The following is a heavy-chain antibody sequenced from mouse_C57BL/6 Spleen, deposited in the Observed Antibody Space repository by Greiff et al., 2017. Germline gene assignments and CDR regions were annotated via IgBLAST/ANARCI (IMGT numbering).Heavy chain of an antibody. CDR2: IDPSDSDT. Sequence: QVQLQQPGAELVRPGSSVKLSCKASGYTFTSYWMHWVKQRPIQGLEWIGNIDPSDSDTHYNQKFKDKATLTVDKSSSTAYMQLSSLTSEDSAVYYCGREGYYADYWGQGTTLTVSS. CDR3: GREGYYADY. V-gene: IGHV1-52*01. D-gene: IGHD1-1*01. J-gene: IGHJ2*01. CDR1: GYTFTSYW.